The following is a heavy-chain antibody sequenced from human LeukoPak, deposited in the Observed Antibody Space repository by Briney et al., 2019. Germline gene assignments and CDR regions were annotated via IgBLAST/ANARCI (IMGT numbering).Heavy chain of an antibody. CDR2: VSRFGGTT. J-gene: IGHJ4*02. Sequence: TGGSLRLSCAASGFTFDSYAMSWVRQAPGKGLEWVSAVSRFGGTTYYADSAKGRFTISRDNAKNSLYLQLNSLRAEDTAVYYCARDGDSGYNAPDWVFDFWGQGTLVTVSS. D-gene: IGHD5-24*01. V-gene: IGHV3-23*01. CDR3: ARDGDSGYNAPDWVFDF. CDR1: GFTFDSYA.